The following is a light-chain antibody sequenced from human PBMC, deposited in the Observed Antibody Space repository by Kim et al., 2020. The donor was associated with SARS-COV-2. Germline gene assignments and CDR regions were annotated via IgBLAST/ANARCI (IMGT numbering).Light chain of an antibody. V-gene: IGKV1-12*01. Sequence: DIQMTQSPSFVSASVGDRVTITCRASQDISGSLAWYQHKVGRAPKLLIYAASSVQRGVPSRFSGSRFGTDFTLTIDSLKPEDFATYYCQQAIRFPLTFGGGTKVDIK. J-gene: IGKJ4*01. CDR2: AAS. CDR1: QDISGS. CDR3: QQAIRFPLT.